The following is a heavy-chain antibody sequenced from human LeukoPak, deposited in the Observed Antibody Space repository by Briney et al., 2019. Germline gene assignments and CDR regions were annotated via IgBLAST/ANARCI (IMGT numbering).Heavy chain of an antibody. CDR1: GGSFSGYY. D-gene: IGHD3-10*01. CDR3: ASMVRGVNLH. J-gene: IGHJ4*02. Sequence: SETLSLTCAVYGGSFSGYYWSWIRQPPGKGLEWIGEINHSGSTNYNPSLKSRVTISVDTSNNQFSLKLTSVTAADTAVYYCASMVRGVNLHWGQGTLVTVSS. CDR2: INHSGST. V-gene: IGHV4-34*01.